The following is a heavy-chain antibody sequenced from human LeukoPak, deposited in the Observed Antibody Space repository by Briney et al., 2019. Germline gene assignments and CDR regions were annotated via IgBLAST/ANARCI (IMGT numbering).Heavy chain of an antibody. CDR1: GFTFSSYS. CDR2: ISSSSSTI. V-gene: IGHV3-48*01. D-gene: IGHD2-2*01. Sequence: GGSLRLSCAASGFTFSSYSMNWVRQAPGKGLEWVSYISSSSSTIYYADSEKGRFTISRDNAKNSLYLQMNSLRAEDTAVYYCASSPYCSSTSCYPSYFDYWGQGTLVTVSS. J-gene: IGHJ4*02. CDR3: ASSPYCSSTSCYPSYFDY.